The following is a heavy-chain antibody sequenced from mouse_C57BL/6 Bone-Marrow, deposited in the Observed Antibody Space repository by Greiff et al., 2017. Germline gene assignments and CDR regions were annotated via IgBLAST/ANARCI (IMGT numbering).Heavy chain of an antibody. CDR3: ARHHGYDEGSYYAMDY. D-gene: IGHD2-2*01. CDR1: GFTFSSYT. J-gene: IGHJ4*01. CDR2: ISGGGGNT. Sequence: EVKVEESGGGLVKPGGSLKLSCAASGFTFSSYTMSWVRQTPEKRLEWVATISGGGGNTYYPDSVKGRFTISRDNAKNTLYLQMSSLRSEDTALYYCARHHGYDEGSYYAMDYWGQGTSVTVSS. V-gene: IGHV5-9*01.